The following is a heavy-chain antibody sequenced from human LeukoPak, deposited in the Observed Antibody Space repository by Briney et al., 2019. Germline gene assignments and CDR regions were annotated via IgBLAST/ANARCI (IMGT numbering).Heavy chain of an antibody. V-gene: IGHV1-2*02. D-gene: IGHD6-19*01. CDR1: GYTFTGYY. J-gene: IGHJ6*03. CDR2: INPNSGGT. CDR3: ARDLQQWLARPGHQPYYYYYMDV. Sequence: ASVKVSCKAYGYTFTGYYMHWVRQAPGQGLEWMGWINPNSGGTNYAQKFQGRVTMTRDTSISTAYMELSRLRSDDTAVYYCARDLQQWLARPGHQPYYYYYMDVWGKGTTVTVSS.